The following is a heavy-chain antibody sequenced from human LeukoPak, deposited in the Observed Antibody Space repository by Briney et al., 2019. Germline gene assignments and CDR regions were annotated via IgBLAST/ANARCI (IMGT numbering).Heavy chain of an antibody. D-gene: IGHD2-15*01. J-gene: IGHJ4*02. V-gene: IGHV1-18*01. CDR1: GYTLTSYG. Sequence: ASVKVSCKASGYTLTSYGISWVRQAPGQGLEWMGWISAYNGNTRYAQKLQGRVTMTTDSSTSTAYMELRSLRSDDTAVYYCARSAVCSGGSCYHHFDYWGQGTLVTVSS. CDR2: ISAYNGNT. CDR3: ARSAVCSGGSCYHHFDY.